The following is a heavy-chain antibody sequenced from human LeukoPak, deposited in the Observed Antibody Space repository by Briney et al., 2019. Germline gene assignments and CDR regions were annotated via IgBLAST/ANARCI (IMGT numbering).Heavy chain of an antibody. CDR1: GYSFSTHW. Sequence: ASVKVSCKASGYSFSTHWMHWVRQAPGQGLEWMGIINPSGGFTSYAQKLQGRVTVTRDMSTSTVYMELSNLRSEDTAVYYCARQQLVRGDDYWGQGTLVTVSS. CDR2: INPSGGFT. CDR3: ARQQLVRGDDY. D-gene: IGHD6-13*01. J-gene: IGHJ4*02. V-gene: IGHV1-46*01.